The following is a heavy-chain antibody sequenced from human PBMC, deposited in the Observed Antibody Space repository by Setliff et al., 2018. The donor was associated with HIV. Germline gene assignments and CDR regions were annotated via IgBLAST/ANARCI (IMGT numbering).Heavy chain of an antibody. J-gene: IGHJ3*02. D-gene: IGHD5-12*01. Sequence: ASVKVSCKASGYTFTSYGISWVRQAPGQGLEWMGWISAYNGNTNYAQKLQGRVTMTTDTSTSTAYMELRSLRADDAAVYYCARDLRWLRIRFSDAFDIWGQGTMVTVSS. CDR1: GYTFTSYG. CDR2: ISAYNGNT. CDR3: ARDLRWLRIRFSDAFDI. V-gene: IGHV1-18*01.